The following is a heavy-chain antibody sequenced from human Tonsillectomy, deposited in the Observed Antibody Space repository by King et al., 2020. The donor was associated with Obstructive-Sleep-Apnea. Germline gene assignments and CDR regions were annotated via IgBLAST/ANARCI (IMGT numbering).Heavy chain of an antibody. V-gene: IGHV4-34*01. CDR1: GGSFSGHY. CDR3: ARVDFGDYKFDY. D-gene: IGHD4-17*01. J-gene: IGHJ4*02. CDR2: INHSGST. Sequence: VQLQQWGAGLLKPSGTLSLTCAVYGGSFSGHYWSWIRQPPGKGLEWIGEINHSGSTNYSPSLKSRVTISVDTSKNQFSLKLSSLTAADTAVYYCARVDFGDYKFDYGGQGTLVTVSS.